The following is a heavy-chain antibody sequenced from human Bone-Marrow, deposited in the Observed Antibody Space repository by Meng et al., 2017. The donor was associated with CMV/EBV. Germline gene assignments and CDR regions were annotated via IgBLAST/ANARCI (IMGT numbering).Heavy chain of an antibody. V-gene: IGHV1-2*02. CDR1: GYTFTGYY. CDR2: INPNSGGT. J-gene: IGHJ6*02. CDR3: ARGYSGYDLHPDYRYYYYYGMDV. Sequence: ASVKVSCKASGYTFTGYYMHWVRQAPGQGPEWMGWINPNSGGTNYAQKFQGRVTMTRDTSISTAYMELSRLRSDATAVYYCARGYSGYDLHPDYRYYYYYGMDVWGQGTTVTVSS. D-gene: IGHD5-12*01.